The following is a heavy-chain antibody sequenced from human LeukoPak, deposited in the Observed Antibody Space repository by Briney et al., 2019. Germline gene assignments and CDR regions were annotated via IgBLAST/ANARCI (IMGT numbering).Heavy chain of an antibody. V-gene: IGHV3-23*01. CDR1: GFTFSSYA. J-gene: IGHJ4*02. CDR2: ISGSGGST. D-gene: IGHD3-22*01. Sequence: GGSLRLSCAASGFTFSSYAMSWVRQAPGKGLEWVSAISGSGGSTYYADSVKGRFTISRDNSKNTLYLQTNSLRAEDTAVYYCAKEVGYYYDSSGYCDYWGRGTLVTVSS. CDR3: AKEVGYYYDSSGYCDY.